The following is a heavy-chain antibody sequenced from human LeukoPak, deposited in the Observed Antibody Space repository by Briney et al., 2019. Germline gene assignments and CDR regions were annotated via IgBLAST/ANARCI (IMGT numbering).Heavy chain of an antibody. V-gene: IGHV1-69*02. J-gene: IGHJ3*02. CDR1: GGTFSSYT. Sequence: ASVKVSWKASGGTFSSYTISRVRQAPGQGLEWMGRIIPILGIANYAQKFQGRVTITADKSTSAAYMELSSLRSEDTAVYYCASSGYYYVDAFDIWGQGTMVTVSS. CDR3: ASSGYYYVDAFDI. CDR2: IIPILGIA. D-gene: IGHD3-22*01.